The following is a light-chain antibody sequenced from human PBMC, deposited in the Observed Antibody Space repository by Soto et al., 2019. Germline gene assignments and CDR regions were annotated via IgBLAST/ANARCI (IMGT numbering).Light chain of an antibody. CDR2: GAS. CDR3: QQYVKSPWT. V-gene: IGKV3-20*01. CDR1: QSVSSSF. Sequence: EIVLAQSPGTLSLSPGESATLSCRASQSVSSSFLAWYQQKAGQAPRLLIYGASRRATGIPDRFSGSGSGTEFTLTISSLQSEDFAVYYCQQYVKSPWTFGQGTKVDIK. J-gene: IGKJ1*01.